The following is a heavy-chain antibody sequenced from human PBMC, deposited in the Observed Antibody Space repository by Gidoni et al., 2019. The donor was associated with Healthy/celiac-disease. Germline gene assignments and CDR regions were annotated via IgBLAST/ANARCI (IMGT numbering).Heavy chain of an antibody. CDR2: IYYGGGT. D-gene: IGHD3-3*01. CDR1: GGSISSSSYY. V-gene: IGHV4-39*02. J-gene: IGHJ5*02. CDR3: AGDIRFSNWFDP. Sequence: QLQLQEAGPGRVKPPETLALTCTGSGGSISSSSYYWGWLRQPPGKGLEWIGRIYYGGGTYYNPSPKSRVTLSVDTSKNQFSLQLSSVTAADTAVSSCAGDIRFSNWFDPWGQGTLVTVSS.